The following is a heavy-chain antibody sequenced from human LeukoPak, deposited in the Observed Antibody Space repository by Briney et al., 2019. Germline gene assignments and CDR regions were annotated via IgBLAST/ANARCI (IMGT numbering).Heavy chain of an antibody. D-gene: IGHD3-10*01. CDR2: ISYDGSNK. CDR1: GFTFNNYA. J-gene: IGHJ6*02. CDR3: AKDTMVRGVITYYGMDV. Sequence: GGSLRLSCAASGFTFNNYALSWVRQAPGKGLEWVAVISYDGSNKYYADSVKGRFTISRDNSKNTLYLQMNSLRAEDTAVYYCAKDTMVRGVITYYGMDVWGQGTTVTVSS. V-gene: IGHV3-30*18.